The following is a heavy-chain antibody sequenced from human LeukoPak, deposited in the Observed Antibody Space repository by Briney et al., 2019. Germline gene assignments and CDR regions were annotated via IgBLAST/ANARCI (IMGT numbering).Heavy chain of an antibody. V-gene: IGHV3-23*01. CDR3: AKEEGVEWLGTNYFDY. CDR1: GFTFSSYA. CDR2: ISGSGGST. Sequence: GGSLRLSCAASGFTFSSYAMSWVRQAPGKGLEWVSSISGSGGSTYYADSVKGRFTISRDNSKNTLYLQMNSLRAEDTAAYYCAKEEGVEWLGTNYFDYWGQGTLVTVSS. J-gene: IGHJ4*02. D-gene: IGHD6-19*01.